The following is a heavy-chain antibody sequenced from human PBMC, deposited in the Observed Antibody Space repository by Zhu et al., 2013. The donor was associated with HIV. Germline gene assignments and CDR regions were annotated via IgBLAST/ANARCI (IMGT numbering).Heavy chain of an antibody. D-gene: IGHD6-19*01. J-gene: IGHJ4*02. V-gene: IGHV4-34*01. CDR1: GGSFSDYY. Sequence: VQLQQWGAGLLKPSETLSLTCAVYGGSFSDYYWAWIRQPPGKGLEWIGEINHSGGTRYNPSLKSRVTISIDTSKNQFSLNLNSVTAADTAVYYCATQSGSGWMDYWGQGTLVSVSS. CDR3: ATQSGSGWMDY. CDR2: INHSGGT.